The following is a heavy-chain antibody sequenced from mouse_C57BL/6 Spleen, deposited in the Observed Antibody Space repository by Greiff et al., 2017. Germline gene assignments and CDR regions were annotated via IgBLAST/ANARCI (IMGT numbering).Heavy chain of an antibody. CDR2: IDPSDSET. CDR1: GYTFTSYW. V-gene: IGHV1-52*01. CDR3: ARDGYEGYYFDY. D-gene: IGHD2-2*01. J-gene: IGHJ2*01. Sequence: VKLQQPGAELVRPGSSVKLSCKASGYTFTSYWMHWVKQRPIQGLEWIGNIDPSDSETHYNQKFKDKATLTVDKSSSTAYMQLSSLTSEDSAVYYCARDGYEGYYFDYWGQGTTLTVSS.